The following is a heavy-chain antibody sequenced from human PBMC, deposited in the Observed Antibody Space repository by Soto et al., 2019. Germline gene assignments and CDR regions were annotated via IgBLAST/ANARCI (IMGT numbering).Heavy chain of an antibody. CDR1: GYTFTSYG. J-gene: IGHJ6*04. V-gene: IGHV1-18*01. CDR3: AREGRKQLWVEGLSAMDS. CDR2: ISGDNGQT. D-gene: IGHD5-18*01. Sequence: QVQVVQSGPEVKKPGASVMVSCKASGYTFTSYGITWVRQAPGQGLEWMGWISGDNGQTTYGQKFRGRVTITTNRSTRTAYMELTSLRSDDTGLYYGAREGRKQLWVEGLSAMDSWGKGTTVTVSS.